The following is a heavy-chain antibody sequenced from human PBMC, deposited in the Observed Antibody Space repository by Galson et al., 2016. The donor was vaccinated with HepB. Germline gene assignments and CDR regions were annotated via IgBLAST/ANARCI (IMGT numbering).Heavy chain of an antibody. CDR1: GFSFISYS. V-gene: IGHV3-21*01. Sequence: SLRLSCAASGFSFISYSMHWVRQAPGKGLEWVASISTTGYSILYAETVKGRFTISRTTADNSVYLQMNGLRAEDTAIYYCAWAGFSSRWLGYWIDPWGQGTQVTVSS. CDR2: ISTTGYSI. D-gene: IGHD5-12*01. CDR3: AWAGFSSRWLGYWIDP. J-gene: IGHJ5*02.